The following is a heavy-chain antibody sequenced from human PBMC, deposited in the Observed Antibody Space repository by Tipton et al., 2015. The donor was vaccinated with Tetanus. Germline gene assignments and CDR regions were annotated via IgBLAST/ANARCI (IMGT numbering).Heavy chain of an antibody. J-gene: IGHJ4*02. CDR2: IYYSGST. CDR1: GGSISSGGYY. Sequence: TLSLTCTVSGGSISSGGYYWSWIRQHPGKGLEWIGDIYYSGSTYYNPSLKSRVTIPVDTSKNQFSLKLNSVTAADTAAYYCARDQARGARGWNYFDYWGQGTLVTVSS. CDR3: ARDQARGARGWNYFDY. D-gene: IGHD1-26*01. V-gene: IGHV4-31*03.